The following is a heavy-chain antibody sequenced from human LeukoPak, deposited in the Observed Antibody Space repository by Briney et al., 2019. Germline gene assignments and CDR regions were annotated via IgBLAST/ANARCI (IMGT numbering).Heavy chain of an antibody. CDR3: ARGCGGDCYFSYDY. Sequence: SETLSLTCTVSGGSISSGGYYWSWIRQHPGKDLEWIGYIYYSGSTYYNPSLKSRVTISVDTSKNLFSLKLSSVTAADTAVYYCARGCGGDCYFSYDYWGQGTLVTVSS. J-gene: IGHJ4*02. CDR1: GGSISSGGYY. CDR2: IYYSGST. D-gene: IGHD2-21*02. V-gene: IGHV4-31*03.